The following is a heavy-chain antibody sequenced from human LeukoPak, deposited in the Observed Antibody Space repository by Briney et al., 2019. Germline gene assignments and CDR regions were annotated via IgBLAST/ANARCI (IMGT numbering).Heavy chain of an antibody. CDR3: ASLTGGYLG. Sequence: SVKVSCKASGGTFSNYAISWVRQAPGQGLEYMGGIIPMFGTAGYAQKFQGRVTITADESTSTAYMELSSLRSDDTAMYYCASLTGGYLGWGEGTLVTVSS. CDR2: IIPMFGTA. D-gene: IGHD7-27*01. CDR1: GGTFSNYA. J-gene: IGHJ4*02. V-gene: IGHV1-69*13.